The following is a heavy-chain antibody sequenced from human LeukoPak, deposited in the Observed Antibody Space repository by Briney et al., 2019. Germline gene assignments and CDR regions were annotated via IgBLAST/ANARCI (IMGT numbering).Heavy chain of an antibody. V-gene: IGHV1-58*01. D-gene: IGHD3-22*01. CDR2: IVVGSGNT. CDR1: GFIFSRSA. CDR3: AAGNYYDSSGYYPYAFDI. J-gene: IGHJ3*02. Sequence: SVKVSCKASGFIFSRSAVQWVRQARGQRLEWIGWIVVGSGNTNYAQKFQERVTMTRDMSAGTAYMELSSLRSEDTAVYYCAAGNYYDSSGYYPYAFDIWGQGTMVTVSS.